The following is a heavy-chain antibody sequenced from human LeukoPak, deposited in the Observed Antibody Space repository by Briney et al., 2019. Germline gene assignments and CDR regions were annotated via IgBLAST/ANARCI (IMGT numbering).Heavy chain of an antibody. CDR2: INPNSGGT. J-gene: IGHJ4*02. CDR1: GYTFTSYY. Sequence: ASVKVSCMASGYTFTSYYMHWVRQAPGQGLEWMGWINPNSGGTNYAQKFQGRVTMTRDTSISTAYMELSGLKSDDTAVYYCAREIYPDKKAKDYWGQGTLVIVSA. V-gene: IGHV1-2*02. D-gene: IGHD2-2*02. CDR3: AREIYPDKKAKDY.